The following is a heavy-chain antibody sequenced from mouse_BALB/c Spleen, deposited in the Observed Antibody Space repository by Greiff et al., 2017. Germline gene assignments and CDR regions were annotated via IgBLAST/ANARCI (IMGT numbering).Heavy chain of an antibody. CDR3: ARSHYYGSPWFAY. CDR2: ISSGSSTI. V-gene: IGHV5-17*02. J-gene: IGHJ3*01. D-gene: IGHD1-1*01. CDR1: GFTFSSFG. Sequence: DVKLVESGGGLVQPGGSRKLSCAASGFTFSSFGMHWVRQAPEKGLEWVAYISSGSSTIYYADTVKGRFTISRDNPKNTLFLQMTSLRSEDTAMYYCARSHYYGSPWFAYWGQGTLVTVSA.